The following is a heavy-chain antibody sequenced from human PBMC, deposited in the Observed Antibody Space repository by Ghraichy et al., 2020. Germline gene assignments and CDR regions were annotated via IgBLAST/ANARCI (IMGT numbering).Heavy chain of an antibody. V-gene: IGHV1-2*02. CDR2: IDPNSGGT. CDR1: GYTFTGYY. D-gene: IGHD3-10*01. CDR3: ARGIYYHEDAFDV. J-gene: IGHJ3*01. Sequence: ASVKVSCKASGYTFTGYYIQWVRQAPGQGLEWMGWIDPNSGGTDYAQKFQGRVTMTRDTSISTAYMELFRLRSDDTAVYYCARGIYYHEDAFDVWGQGTVVTVSS.